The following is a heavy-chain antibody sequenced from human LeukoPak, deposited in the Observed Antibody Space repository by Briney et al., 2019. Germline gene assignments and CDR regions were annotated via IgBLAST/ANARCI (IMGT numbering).Heavy chain of an antibody. CDR3: ARGPTVEYFDH. CDR1: GYSISSGYY. V-gene: IGHV4-38-2*01. Sequence: SETLSLTCAVSGYSISSGYYWGWIRRPPGKGLEWIGSIYHSGSTSYNASLKSRVTISIDMSKNQFSLRLNSVTAADTAVYYCARGPTVEYFDHWSQGTLVTVSS. J-gene: IGHJ4*02. CDR2: IYHSGST. D-gene: IGHD4-23*01.